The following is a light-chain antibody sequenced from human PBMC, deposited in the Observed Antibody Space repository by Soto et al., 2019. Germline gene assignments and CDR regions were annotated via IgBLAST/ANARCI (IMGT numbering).Light chain of an antibody. J-gene: IGKJ2*01. CDR3: QQYSSYSS. Sequence: DIQMTQSPSTLSASVGDRVTITCRASQTISGWLAWYQQKPGKAPNLLISDASSLESGVPSRFSGSGSGTEFTLTISGLQPDDFATYYCQQYSSYSSFGQGTKLEIK. CDR2: DAS. V-gene: IGKV1-5*01. CDR1: QTISGW.